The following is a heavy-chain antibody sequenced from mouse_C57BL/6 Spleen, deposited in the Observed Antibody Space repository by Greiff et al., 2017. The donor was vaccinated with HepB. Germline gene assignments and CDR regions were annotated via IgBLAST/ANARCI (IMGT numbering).Heavy chain of an antibody. D-gene: IGHD2-10*02. J-gene: IGHJ3*01. CDR3: SREVYGRTWFAY. Sequence: VQLQQSGAELVKPGASVKLSCKASGYTFTSYWMHWVKQRPGQGLEWIGMIHPNSGSTNYNEKFKSKATLTVDKSSSTAYMQLSSLTSEDSAVYYCSREVYGRTWFAYWGQGTLVTVSA. CDR2: IHPNSGST. V-gene: IGHV1-64*01. CDR1: GYTFTSYW.